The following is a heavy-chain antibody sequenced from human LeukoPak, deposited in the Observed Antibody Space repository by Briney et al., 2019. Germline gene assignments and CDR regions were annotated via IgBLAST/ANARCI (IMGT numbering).Heavy chain of an antibody. CDR2: INHSGST. V-gene: IGHV4-34*01. D-gene: IGHD3-10*01. CDR1: GLTGSHNY. Sequence: GSLRLSRAASGLTGSHNYVSWIRQPPGKGLEWIGEINHSGSTNYNPSLKSRVTISVDTSKNQFSLKLSSVTAADTAVYYCARGPPKYYYGSGSYYNYFDYWGQGTLVTVSS. CDR3: ARGPPKYYYGSGSYYNYFDY. J-gene: IGHJ4*02.